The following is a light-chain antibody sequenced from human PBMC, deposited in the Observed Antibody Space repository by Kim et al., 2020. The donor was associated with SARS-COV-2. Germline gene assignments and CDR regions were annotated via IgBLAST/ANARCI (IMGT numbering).Light chain of an antibody. CDR3: CSYAGSSTAV. J-gene: IGLJ2*01. Sequence: QSALTQPASVSGSPGQSITISCTGTSSDVGSYNLVSWYQQHPGKAPKLMIYEVSKRPSGVSNRFSGSKSGNTASLTISGLQAEDEADYYCCSYAGSSTAVFGGGNQLTVL. CDR2: EVS. V-gene: IGLV2-23*02. CDR1: SSDVGSYNL.